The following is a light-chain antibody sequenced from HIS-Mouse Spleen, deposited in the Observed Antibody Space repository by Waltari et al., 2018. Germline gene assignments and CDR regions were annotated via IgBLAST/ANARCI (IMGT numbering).Light chain of an antibody. Sequence: SPGQTARITCSGDVLAKKYARWFQQKPGQAPVLVIYKDSKRPAGIPERFSGSSSGTTVTLTISGAQVEDEADYYCYSAADNNLGVFGGGTKLTVL. J-gene: IGLJ3*02. CDR2: KDS. CDR3: YSAADNNLGV. V-gene: IGLV3-27*01. CDR1: VLAKKY.